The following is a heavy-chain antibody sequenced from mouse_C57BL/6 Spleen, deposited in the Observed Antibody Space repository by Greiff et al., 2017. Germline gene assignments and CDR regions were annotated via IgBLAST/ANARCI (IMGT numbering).Heavy chain of an antibody. Sequence: QVQLQQSGAELVKPGASVKISCKASGYAFSSYWMNWVKQRPGKGLEWIGQIYPGDGDTNYNGKFKGKATLTADKSSSTAYMQLSSLTSEDSAVYFCARGNYYSNYGFAYWGQGTLVTVSA. V-gene: IGHV1-80*01. D-gene: IGHD2-5*01. CDR1: GYAFSSYW. CDR2: IYPGDGDT. J-gene: IGHJ3*01. CDR3: ARGNYYSNYGFAY.